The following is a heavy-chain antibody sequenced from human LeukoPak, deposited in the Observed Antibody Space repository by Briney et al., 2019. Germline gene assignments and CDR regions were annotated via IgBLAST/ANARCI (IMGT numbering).Heavy chain of an antibody. Sequence: GGSLRLSCAASGFIVSGDFMSWVRQAPGKGLEWVSVIYSDGSTYYADSVKGRFTISRDNSKNTLDLQMTGLRAEDTAVYYCARERGRRRASPWFDYWGQGTLVTVSS. V-gene: IGHV3-53*01. CDR2: IYSDGST. CDR3: ARERGRRRASPWFDY. CDR1: GFIVSGDF. D-gene: IGHD1-26*01. J-gene: IGHJ4*02.